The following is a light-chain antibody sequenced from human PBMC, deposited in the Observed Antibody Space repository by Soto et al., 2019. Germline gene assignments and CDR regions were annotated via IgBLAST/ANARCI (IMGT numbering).Light chain of an antibody. CDR1: QSVSSY. Sequence: EIVLTQSPATLSLSPGERATLSCRASQSVSSYFAWYQQKPGQAPRLLIYDASNRATGIPARFSGSGSGTDFTLTISSLEPEDFAVYYCQKRSNWPPYTCGQGTKLEIK. V-gene: IGKV3-11*01. CDR3: QKRSNWPPYT. CDR2: DAS. J-gene: IGKJ2*01.